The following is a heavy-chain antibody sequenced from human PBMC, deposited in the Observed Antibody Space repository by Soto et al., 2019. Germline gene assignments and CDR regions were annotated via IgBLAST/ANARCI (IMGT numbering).Heavy chain of an antibody. CDR1: GYTFTGYY. CDR2: INPNSGGT. CDR3: ARDHNTPGIAAAGIYYYYGMDV. Sequence: ASVKVSCKASGYTFTGYYMHWVRQAPGQGLEWMGWINPNSGGTNYAQKFQGRVTMTRDTSISTAYMELSRLRPDDTAVYYCARDHNTPGIAAAGIYYYYGMDVWGQGTTVTVSS. D-gene: IGHD6-13*01. V-gene: IGHV1-2*02. J-gene: IGHJ6*02.